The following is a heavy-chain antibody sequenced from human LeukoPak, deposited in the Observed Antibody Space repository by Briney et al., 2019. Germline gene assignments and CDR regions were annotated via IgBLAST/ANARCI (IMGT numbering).Heavy chain of an antibody. V-gene: IGHV1-2*04. CDR3: ARADGSGSFYGMDV. Sequence: ASVKVSCKASGYTFTGYYMHWVRQAPGQGFEWMVWINPNSGGTNYAQKFQGWVTMTRDTSISTAYMELSRLRSDDTAVYYCARADGSGSFYGMDVWGQGTTVTVSS. D-gene: IGHD3-10*01. CDR1: GYTFTGYY. CDR2: INPNSGGT. J-gene: IGHJ6*02.